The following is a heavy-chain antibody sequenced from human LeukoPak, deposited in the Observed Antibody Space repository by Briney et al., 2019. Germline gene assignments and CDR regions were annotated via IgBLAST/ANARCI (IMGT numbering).Heavy chain of an antibody. Sequence: PGGSLRFSWAASGFTLVTNTMNWFGQPQGRGLEWVPSFSSSSSYIYYADSVKGRFTISRDNAKNSLYLQMNSLRAEDTAVYYCARDLFYYDSSGYPRWGQGTLVTVSS. CDR2: FSSSSSYI. J-gene: IGHJ4*02. CDR1: GFTLVTNT. V-gene: IGHV3-21*01. D-gene: IGHD3-22*01. CDR3: ARDLFYYDSSGYPR.